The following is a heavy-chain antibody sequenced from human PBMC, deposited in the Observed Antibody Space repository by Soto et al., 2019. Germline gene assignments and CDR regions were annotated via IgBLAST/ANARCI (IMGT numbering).Heavy chain of an antibody. CDR3: AKDPITMIVVVIFPPED. Sequence: QVQLVESGGGVVQPGRSLRLSCAASGFTFSSYGMHWVRQAPGKGLEWVAVISYDGSNKYYADSVKGRFTISRDNSKNTLYLKMNSLRAEDTAVYYCAKDPITMIVVVIFPPEDWGQGTLVTVSS. CDR1: GFTFSSYG. CDR2: ISYDGSNK. D-gene: IGHD3-22*01. V-gene: IGHV3-30*18. J-gene: IGHJ4*02.